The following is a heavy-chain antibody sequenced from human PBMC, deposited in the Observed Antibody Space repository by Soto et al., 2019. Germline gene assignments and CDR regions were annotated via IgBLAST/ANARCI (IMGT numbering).Heavy chain of an antibody. J-gene: IGHJ5*02. CDR1: GFTFSSYA. Sequence: EVQLLESGGGLVQPGGSLRLSCAASGFTFSSYAMSWVRQAPGKGLEWVSAISGSGGSTYYADSVKGRFTISRDNSKKTLYLQMNSLRAEDTDVYYCAIPAWLRYFDWSRPWGQGTLVTVSS. V-gene: IGHV3-23*01. CDR2: ISGSGGST. CDR3: AIPAWLRYFDWSRP. D-gene: IGHD3-9*01.